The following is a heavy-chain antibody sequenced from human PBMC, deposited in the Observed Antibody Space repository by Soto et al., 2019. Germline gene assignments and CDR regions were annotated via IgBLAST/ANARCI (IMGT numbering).Heavy chain of an antibody. CDR1: GGSISSGGYY. D-gene: IGHD5-12*01. CDR3: AREGGSGYNSHAFDI. Sequence: QVQLQESGPGLVKPSQTLSLTCNVSGGSISSGGYYWSWIRQHPGKGLEWIGYIYYSGSTYYNPSFNSRVTLSVETSMSQVALKLSSVTAADTAVYFCAREGGSGYNSHAFDIWGQGTMVTFSS. V-gene: IGHV4-31*03. CDR2: IYYSGST. J-gene: IGHJ3*02.